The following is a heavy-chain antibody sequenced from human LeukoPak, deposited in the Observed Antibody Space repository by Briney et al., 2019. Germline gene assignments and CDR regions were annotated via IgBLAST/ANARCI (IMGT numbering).Heavy chain of an antibody. V-gene: IGHV4-39*01. Sequence: SETLSLTCTVSGGSISSSSYYWGWIRQPPGKGLEWIGSIYYSGSTYYNPPLKSRVTISVDTSKNQFSLKLSSVTAADTAVYYCASVRWDYDYWGQGTLVTVSS. CDR2: IYYSGST. CDR1: GGSISSSSYY. D-gene: IGHD3-10*01. J-gene: IGHJ4*02. CDR3: ASVRWDYDY.